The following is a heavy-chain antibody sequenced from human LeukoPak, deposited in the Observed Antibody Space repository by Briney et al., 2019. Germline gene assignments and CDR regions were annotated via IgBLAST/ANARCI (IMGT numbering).Heavy chain of an antibody. CDR1: GFTFSSYA. Sequence: GGSLRLSCTASGFTFSSYAMSWVRQAPGKGLEWVSSISGSGIGTYYADSVKGRFTISRDNSKNTLYLQMNSLRADDTAVYSCAKHYYGSGSYWAGLDYWGQGTLVTVSS. CDR3: AKHYYGSGSYWAGLDY. J-gene: IGHJ4*02. CDR2: ISGSGIGT. D-gene: IGHD3-10*01. V-gene: IGHV3-23*01.